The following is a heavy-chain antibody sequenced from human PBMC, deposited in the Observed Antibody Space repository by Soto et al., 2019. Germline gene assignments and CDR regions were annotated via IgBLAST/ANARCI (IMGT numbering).Heavy chain of an antibody. CDR2: ISYTGST. CDR1: GGSISIYY. CDR3: ARHGSGVDYFDY. Sequence: QVQLQESGPGLVKPSETLFLTCTVSGGSISIYYWSWIRQPPGKGLEWIGYISYTGSTNYNPSLKRRVTISVDTSKDQFSLKLSSVTAADTAVYYCARHGSGVDYFDYWGQGDLVTVSS. D-gene: IGHD3-10*01. J-gene: IGHJ4*02. V-gene: IGHV4-59*08.